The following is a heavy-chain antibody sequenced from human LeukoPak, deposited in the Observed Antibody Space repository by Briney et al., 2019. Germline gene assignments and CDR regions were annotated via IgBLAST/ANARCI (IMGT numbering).Heavy chain of an antibody. J-gene: IGHJ4*02. CDR1: GGSISSRSYY. V-gene: IGHV4-39*02. D-gene: IGHD3-22*01. Sequence: PSETLSLTCTVSGGSISSRSYYWGWIRQPPGKGLEWIGSIDYSGSTYHNPSLKSRVTISVDTSKNQFSLKLSSVTAADTAVYYCAREPPGNYDDSGHYYAYFDCWGQGALVTVS. CDR2: IDYSGST. CDR3: AREPPGNYDDSGHYYAYFDC.